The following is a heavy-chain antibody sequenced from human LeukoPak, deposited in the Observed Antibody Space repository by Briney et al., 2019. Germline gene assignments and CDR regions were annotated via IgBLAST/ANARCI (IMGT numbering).Heavy chain of an antibody. CDR3: ARVPYYYDSSGPRLGYYFDY. Sequence: SETLSLTCAVSGYSISSGYYWGWIRQPPGKGLEWIGSIYYSGSTYYNPSLKSRVTISVDTSKNQFSLKLSSVTAADTAVYYCARVPYYYDSSGPRLGYYFDYWGQGTLVTVSS. CDR1: GYSISSGYY. J-gene: IGHJ4*02. V-gene: IGHV4-38-2*01. D-gene: IGHD3-22*01. CDR2: IYYSGST.